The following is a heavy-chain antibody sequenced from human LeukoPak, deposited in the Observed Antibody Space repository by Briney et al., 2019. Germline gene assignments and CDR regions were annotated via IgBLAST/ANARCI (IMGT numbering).Heavy chain of an antibody. V-gene: IGHV3-21*01. J-gene: IGHJ3*02. Sequence: GGSLRLSCAASGFTFSSYSMNWVRQAPGKGLEWVSSISSSSSYIYYADSVKGRFPISRDNAKNSLYLQMNSLRAEDTAVYYCARDVERYSGTYAFDIWGQGTMVTVSS. CDR1: GFTFSSYS. CDR2: ISSSSSYI. D-gene: IGHD1-26*01. CDR3: ARDVERYSGTYAFDI.